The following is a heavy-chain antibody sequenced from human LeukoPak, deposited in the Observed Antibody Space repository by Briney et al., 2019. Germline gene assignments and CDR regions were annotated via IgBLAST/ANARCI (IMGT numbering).Heavy chain of an antibody. CDR1: GGSISSYY. CDR3: AKPPGVAGLDY. CDR2: IYTSGGT. J-gene: IGHJ4*02. D-gene: IGHD6-19*01. Sequence: SQTLSLTCTVSGGSISSYYWSWIRQPAGKGLEWIGRIYTSGGTNYNPSLKSRVTMSVDTSKNQFSLKLSSVTAADTAVYYCAKPPGVAGLDYWGQGTLVTVSS. V-gene: IGHV4-4*07.